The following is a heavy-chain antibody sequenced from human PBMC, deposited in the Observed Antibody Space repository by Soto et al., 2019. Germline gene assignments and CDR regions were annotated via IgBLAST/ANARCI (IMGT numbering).Heavy chain of an antibody. Sequence: QVQLQESGPGLVKPSETLSLTCTVSGGSISSYYWSWIRQPPGKGLEWIGYIYYSGSTNYNPSLKSRVTISVDTSKNQFSLKLSYVTAADTAVYYCARWYGGSLDYWGQGTLVTVSS. V-gene: IGHV4-59*01. D-gene: IGHD4-17*01. CDR1: GGSISSYY. CDR2: IYYSGST. CDR3: ARWYGGSLDY. J-gene: IGHJ4*02.